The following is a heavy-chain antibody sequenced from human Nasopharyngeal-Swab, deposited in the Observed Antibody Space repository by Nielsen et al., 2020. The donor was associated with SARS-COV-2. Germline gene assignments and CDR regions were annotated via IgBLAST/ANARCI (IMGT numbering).Heavy chain of an antibody. CDR2: IYYSGST. D-gene: IGHD6-13*01. Sequence: SETLSLTCTVSGGSISSSSYYWGWIRQPPGKGLEWIGSIYYSGSTYYNPSLKSRVTISVDTSKNQFSLKLSSVTAADTAVYYCARDQEAAAQNDRVAFDIWGQGTMVTV. CDR3: ARDQEAAAQNDRVAFDI. J-gene: IGHJ3*02. CDR1: GGSISSSSYY. V-gene: IGHV4-39*07.